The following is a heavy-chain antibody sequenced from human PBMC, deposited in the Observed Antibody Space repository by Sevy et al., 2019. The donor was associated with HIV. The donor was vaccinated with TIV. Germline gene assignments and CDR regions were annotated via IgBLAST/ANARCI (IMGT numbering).Heavy chain of an antibody. CDR2: ISYDGSNK. Sequence: GGSLRLSCAASGFTFSSYGVHWVRQAPGKGLEWVAVISYDGSNKYYADSVKGRFTISRDNSKNTLYLQMNSLRAEDTAVYYCAKDLNTAMVNGYYYYGMDVWGQGTTVTVSS. J-gene: IGHJ6*02. CDR3: AKDLNTAMVNGYYYYGMDV. CDR1: GFTFSSYG. D-gene: IGHD5-18*01. V-gene: IGHV3-30*18.